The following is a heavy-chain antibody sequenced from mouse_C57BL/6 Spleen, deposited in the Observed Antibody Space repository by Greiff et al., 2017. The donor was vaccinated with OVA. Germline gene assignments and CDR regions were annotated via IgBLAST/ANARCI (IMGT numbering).Heavy chain of an antibody. CDR1: GYTFTSYW. Sequence: VQLQQPGAELVRPGSSVKLSCKASGYTFTSYWMDWVKQRPGQGLEWIGNIYPSDSETHYNQKFKDKATLTVDKSSSTAYMQLSSLTSEDSAVYYCALYDYDARFAYWGQGTLVTVSA. CDR3: ALYDYDARFAY. J-gene: IGHJ3*01. V-gene: IGHV1-61*01. D-gene: IGHD2-4*01. CDR2: IYPSDSET.